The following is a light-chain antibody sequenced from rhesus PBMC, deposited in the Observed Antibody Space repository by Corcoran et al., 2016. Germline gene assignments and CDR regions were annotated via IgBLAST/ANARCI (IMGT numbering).Light chain of an antibody. J-gene: IGLJ1*01. CDR3: SSYRSGSTYI. CDR1: SSDIGANNR. CDR2: DVN. V-gene: IGLV2-13*03. Sequence: QAAPTQSPSVSGSPGQSVTISCTGTSSDIGANNRVSWYQQSPGKAPKLMIYDVNKRPSGVSDRFSGSKSGSTASLTISGLQAEDEADYYCSSYRSGSTYIFGDGTRLTVL.